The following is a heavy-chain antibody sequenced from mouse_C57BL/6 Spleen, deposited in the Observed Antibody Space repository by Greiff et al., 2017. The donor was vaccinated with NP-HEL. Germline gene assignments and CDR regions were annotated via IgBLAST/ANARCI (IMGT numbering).Heavy chain of an antibody. Sequence: QVQLQQPGAELVKPGASVKLSCKASGYTFTSYWMQWVKQRPGQGLEWIGEIEPSDSYTNYNQKFKGKATLTVDTSSSTAYMQLSSLTSEDSAVYYCARRGYSNYDAMDYWGQGTSVTVSS. V-gene: IGHV1-50*01. CDR2: IEPSDSYT. CDR3: ARRGYSNYDAMDY. CDR1: GYTFTSYW. D-gene: IGHD2-5*01. J-gene: IGHJ4*01.